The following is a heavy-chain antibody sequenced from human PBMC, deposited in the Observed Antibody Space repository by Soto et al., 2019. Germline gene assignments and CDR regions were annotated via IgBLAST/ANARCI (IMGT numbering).Heavy chain of an antibody. CDR2: ISSTTNYI. CDR1: GFTYTRYS. V-gene: IGHV3-21*06. J-gene: IGHJ4*02. Sequence: LRLSCPASGFTYTRYSMNWVRQAPGKGLEWVSSISSTTNYIYYGDSMKGRFTISRDNAKNSLYLEMNSLRAEDTAVYYCARESEDLTSNFDYWGQGTLVTVSS. CDR3: ARESEDLTSNFDY.